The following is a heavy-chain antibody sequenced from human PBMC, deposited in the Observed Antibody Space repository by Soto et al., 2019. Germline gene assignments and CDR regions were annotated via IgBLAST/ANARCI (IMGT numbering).Heavy chain of an antibody. D-gene: IGHD2-2*01. Sequence: GSLRLACAASGCTFSSYSMNWVRQAPGKGLEWVSSISSSSSYIYYADSVKGRFTISRDKAKNSLYLQMNSLRAEDTAVYYCARAGYCSSTSCYQDRMDFWGQGTTVTVSS. CDR3: ARAGYCSSTSCYQDRMDF. CDR2: ISSSSSYI. CDR1: GCTFSSYS. V-gene: IGHV3-21*01. J-gene: IGHJ6*01.